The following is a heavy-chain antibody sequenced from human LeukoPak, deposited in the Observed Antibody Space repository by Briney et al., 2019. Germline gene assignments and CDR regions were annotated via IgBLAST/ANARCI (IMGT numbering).Heavy chain of an antibody. Sequence: SETLSLTCTVSGVSISSYYWSWIRQPAGKGLEWIGRIYTSGSTNYNPSLKSLVTMSVDTSKNQFSLKLSSVTAAATAVYYCARDCGPAMVRGVITSSGDWFDPWGQGTLVSVSS. D-gene: IGHD3-10*01. V-gene: IGHV4-4*07. CDR1: GVSISSYY. J-gene: IGHJ5*02. CDR3: ARDCGPAMVRGVITSSGDWFDP. CDR2: IYTSGST.